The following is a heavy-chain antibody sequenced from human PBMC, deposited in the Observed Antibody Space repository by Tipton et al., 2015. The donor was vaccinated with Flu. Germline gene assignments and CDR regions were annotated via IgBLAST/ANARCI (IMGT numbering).Heavy chain of an antibody. CDR3: ASPLLGGGAGYDAFDI. Sequence: LRLSCTVSGGSISSGSYYWSWIRQPAGKGLEWIGRIYTSGSTNYNPSLKSRVTISVDTSKNQFSLKLSSVTAADTAGYYCASPLLGGGAGYDAFDIWGQGTMVTVSS. D-gene: IGHD3-16*01. V-gene: IGHV4-61*02. J-gene: IGHJ3*02. CDR1: GGSISSGSYY. CDR2: IYTSGST.